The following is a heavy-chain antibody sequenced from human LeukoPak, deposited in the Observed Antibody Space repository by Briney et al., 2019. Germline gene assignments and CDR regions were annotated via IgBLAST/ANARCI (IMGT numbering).Heavy chain of an antibody. CDR3: ARDLRYSSSWYLSPFDC. V-gene: IGHV3-21*01. CDR2: ISSSSSYI. Sequence: GGSLRLSCAASGFTFSSYSMNWVRQAPGKGLEWVSSISSSSSYIYYADSVKGRFTISRDNAKNSLYLQMNSLRAEDTAVYYCARDLRYSSSWYLSPFDCWGQGTLVTVSS. D-gene: IGHD6-13*01. J-gene: IGHJ4*02. CDR1: GFTFSSYS.